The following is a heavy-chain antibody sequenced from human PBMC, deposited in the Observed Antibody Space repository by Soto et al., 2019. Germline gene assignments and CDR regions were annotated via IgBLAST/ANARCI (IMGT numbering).Heavy chain of an antibody. V-gene: IGHV3-74*01. CDR2: IWPDGTCI. J-gene: IGHJ4*02. CDR3: AKLPWDGAPL. D-gene: IGHD1-26*01. CDR1: GFTFSNFW. Sequence: RGALRLSCSASGFTFSNFWIHWVRQAPGKGLEWVSHIWPDGTCIIYADSVKGRFTISRVNARNTVYLQMNSLKAEDTAMYYCAKLPWDGAPLWGQGSLVTVSS.